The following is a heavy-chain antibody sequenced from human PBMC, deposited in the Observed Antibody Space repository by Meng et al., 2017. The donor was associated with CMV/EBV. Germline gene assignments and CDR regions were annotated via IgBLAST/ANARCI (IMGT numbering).Heavy chain of an antibody. CDR3: ARVRGADYSIAQGRSTGYYFDY. D-gene: IGHD4-11*01. CDR1: VLSCRMYS. J-gene: IGHJ4*02. CDR2: ISSSSSYI. Sequence: EVQLVESGGGVVKPGGSLSVSRGGHVLSCRMYSMNWVRQAPGKGLEWVSSISSSSSYIYYAASVKGRFTISRDNAKNSLYLQMNSLRAEDTAVYYCARVRGADYSIAQGRSTGYYFDYWGQGTLVTVSS. V-gene: IGHV3-21*01.